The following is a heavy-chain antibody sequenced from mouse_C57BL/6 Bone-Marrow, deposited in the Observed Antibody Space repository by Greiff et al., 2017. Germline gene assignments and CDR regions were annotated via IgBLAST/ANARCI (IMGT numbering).Heavy chain of an antibody. CDR3: ARGRSMDY. Sequence: QVQLQQSGAELVRPGASVKLSCKASGYTFTDYYINWVKQRPGQGLEWIARIYPGSGNPYYNEKFKGKATLTAEKSSSTAYMQLSSLTSEDSAVYFCARGRSMDYWGQGTSVTVSS. CDR2: IYPGSGNP. CDR1: GYTFTDYY. J-gene: IGHJ4*01. V-gene: IGHV1-76*01.